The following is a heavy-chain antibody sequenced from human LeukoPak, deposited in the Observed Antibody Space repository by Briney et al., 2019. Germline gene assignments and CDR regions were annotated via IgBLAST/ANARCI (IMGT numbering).Heavy chain of an antibody. CDR1: GFTFTTYW. J-gene: IGHJ4*02. CDR3: ARDRRYGYDWSFDF. Sequence: GGSLRLSCAASGFTFTTYWMHWVRQAPGKGLEWVAVIWYDGRNKYYTDSVKGRFSISRDNSKNTVYLQMNTLRAEDTAIYYCARDRRYGYDWSFDFWGQGTLVTVSS. CDR2: IWYDGRNK. D-gene: IGHD5-12*01. V-gene: IGHV3-33*08.